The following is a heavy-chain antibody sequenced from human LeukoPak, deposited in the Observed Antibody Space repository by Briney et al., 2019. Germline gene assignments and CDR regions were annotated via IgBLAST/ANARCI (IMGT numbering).Heavy chain of an antibody. D-gene: IGHD6-19*01. Sequence: GGSLRLSCAASGFTLSSYAMSWVRQAPGKGLEWVSAISGSGGNTYYTDSVKGRFTISRDNSKNTLYLQMNSLRTEDTAVYYCTTSPVPGIDYWGQGIQVTVSS. V-gene: IGHV3-23*01. CDR2: ISGSGGNT. CDR1: GFTLSSYA. J-gene: IGHJ4*02. CDR3: TTSPVPGIDY.